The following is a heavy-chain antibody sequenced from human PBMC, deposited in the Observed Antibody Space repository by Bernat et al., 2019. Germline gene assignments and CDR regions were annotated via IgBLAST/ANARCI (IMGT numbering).Heavy chain of an antibody. CDR1: GFTFSSYS. CDR2: ISSSSTI. Sequence: EVQLVESGGGLVQPGGSLRLSCAASGFTFSSYSMNWVRQAPGKGLEWVSYISSSSTIYYADSVKGRFTISRDNAKNSLYLQMNSLRDEDTAVYYCARESIAAAGTDYWGQGTLVTVSS. CDR3: ARESIAAAGTDY. V-gene: IGHV3-48*02. D-gene: IGHD6-13*01. J-gene: IGHJ4*02.